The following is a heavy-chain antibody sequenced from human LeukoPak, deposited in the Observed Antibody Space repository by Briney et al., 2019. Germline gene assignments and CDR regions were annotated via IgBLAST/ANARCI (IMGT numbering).Heavy chain of an antibody. J-gene: IGHJ4*02. CDR3: AKVIRYSDWLPPFDY. CDR2: ISYDGSNK. Sequence: PGGSLRLSCAASGFTFSSYGMHWVRQAPGKGLEWVAVISYDGSNKYYADSVKGRFTISRDNSKNTLYLQMNSLRAEDTAVYYCAKVIRYSDWLPPFDYWGQGTLVTVSS. V-gene: IGHV3-30*18. CDR1: GFTFSSYG. D-gene: IGHD3-9*01.